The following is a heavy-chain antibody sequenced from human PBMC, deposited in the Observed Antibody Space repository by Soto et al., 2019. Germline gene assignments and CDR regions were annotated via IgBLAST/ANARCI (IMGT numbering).Heavy chain of an antibody. Sequence: GGSLRLSCAASGFIFSSYSMNWVRQAPGKGLEWVSFITSSAGIIYYADSVKGRFTISRDNARSSLYLQMNSLRAEDTAVYYCARATTAVERAFDIWGQGTMVTVSS. J-gene: IGHJ3*02. CDR3: ARATTAVERAFDI. V-gene: IGHV3-48*01. CDR1: GFIFSSYS. D-gene: IGHD1-1*01. CDR2: ITSSAGII.